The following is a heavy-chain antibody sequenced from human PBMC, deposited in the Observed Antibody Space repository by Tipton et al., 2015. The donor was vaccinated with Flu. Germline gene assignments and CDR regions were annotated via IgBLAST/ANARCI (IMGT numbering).Heavy chain of an antibody. CDR2: IYYSGST. Sequence: TLSLTCTVSGGSISSYYWSWIRQPPGKGLEWIGYIYYSGSTNYNPSLKSRVTISVDTSKNQFSLKLSSVTAADTAVYYCARLAGTFSDYWGQGTLVTVSS. J-gene: IGHJ4*02. V-gene: IGHV4-59*08. CDR3: ARLAGTFSDY. CDR1: GGSISSYY.